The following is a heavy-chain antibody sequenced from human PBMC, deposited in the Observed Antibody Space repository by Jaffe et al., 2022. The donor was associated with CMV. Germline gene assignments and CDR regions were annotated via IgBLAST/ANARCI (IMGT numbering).Heavy chain of an antibody. J-gene: IGHJ4*02. CDR1: VGSFRGYY. Sequence: QEQLQQWGAGLLKPSETLSLTCAVYVGSFRGYYWTWIRQPPGKGLEWIGDIDHTGNTNYNPSLMSRVTISVDTSKNQFSLNLTSVTAADTAVYYCARGRVAAATDYWGQGTQVTVSS. V-gene: IGHV4-34*02. CDR2: IDHTGNT. CDR3: ARGRVAAATDY. D-gene: IGHD6-13*01.